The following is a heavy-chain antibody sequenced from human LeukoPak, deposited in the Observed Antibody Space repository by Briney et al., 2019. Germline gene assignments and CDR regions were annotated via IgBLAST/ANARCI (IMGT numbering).Heavy chain of an antibody. CDR3: TTFPHYYDSNCFDY. CDR2: IRSKAYGGTT. D-gene: IGHD3-22*01. Sequence: SGGSLRLSCTASGFTFGDYAMSWVRQAPGKGLEWVGFIRSKAYGGTTEYAASVKGRFTISRDDSKSIAYLQMNSLKTEDTAVYYCTTFPHYYDSNCFDYWGQGTLVTVSS. CDR1: GFTFGDYA. V-gene: IGHV3-49*04. J-gene: IGHJ4*02.